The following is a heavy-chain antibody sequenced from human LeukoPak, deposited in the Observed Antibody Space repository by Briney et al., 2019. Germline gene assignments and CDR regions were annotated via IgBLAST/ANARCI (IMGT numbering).Heavy chain of an antibody. V-gene: IGHV4-4*07. CDR2: LYIRGST. CDR3: ARIVGREGYSSGWYDY. J-gene: IGHJ4*02. Sequence: PSETLSLTCTVSGGSISSYYWSWIRQPAGRGLEWIGRLYIRGSTNYNPSLKDRVTISIDTSKNQFSLNLNSVTAADTAVYFCARIVGREGYSSGWYDYWGPGILVTVSS. CDR1: GGSISSYY. D-gene: IGHD6-19*01.